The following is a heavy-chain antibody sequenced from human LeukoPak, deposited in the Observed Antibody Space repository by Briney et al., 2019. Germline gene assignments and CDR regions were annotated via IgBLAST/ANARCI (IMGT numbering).Heavy chain of an antibody. V-gene: IGHV4-39*01. J-gene: IGHJ5*02. D-gene: IGHD3-22*01. CDR1: GGSISSSSYY. Sequence: SETLSLTCTVSGGSISSSSYYWGWIRQPPGKGPEWIGSIYYSGSTYYNPSLKSRVTISVDTSKNQFSLKLSSVTAADTAVYYCARHGMYYYDSSGYRWFDPWGQGTLVTVSS. CDR2: IYYSGST. CDR3: ARHGMYYYDSSGYRWFDP.